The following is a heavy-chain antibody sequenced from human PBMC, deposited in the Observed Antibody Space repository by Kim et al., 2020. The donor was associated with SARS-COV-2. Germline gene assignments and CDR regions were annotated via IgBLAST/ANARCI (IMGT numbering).Heavy chain of an antibody. CDR3: ARDMFRGVPYHLDY. V-gene: IGHV3-30*04. CDR1: GFTFNNYA. CDR2: ISHDGGTQ. J-gene: IGHJ4*02. Sequence: GGSLRLSCAASGFTFNNYAMHWVRQAPGKGLEWVAVISHDGGTQYYSDSVQGRFSISRDNSKNTLYLQMNSLRPEDTAAYYCARDMFRGVPYHLDYWGQGTLVTVSS. D-gene: IGHD3-10*01.